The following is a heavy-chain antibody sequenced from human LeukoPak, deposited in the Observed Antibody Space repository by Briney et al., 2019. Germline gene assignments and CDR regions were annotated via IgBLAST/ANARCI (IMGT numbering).Heavy chain of an antibody. CDR2: IKQDGSEE. Sequence: GGSLRLSCAASGFTFSSYWMSWVRQAPGKGLEWVANIKQDGSEEYYVDSVKGRFTISRDNAKNSLYLQMNSLRAEDTAVYYCARDGSPSFYYDSSGYYYDYWGQGTLVTVSS. V-gene: IGHV3-7*01. J-gene: IGHJ4*02. D-gene: IGHD3-22*01. CDR1: GFTFSSYW. CDR3: ARDGSPSFYYDSSGYYYDY.